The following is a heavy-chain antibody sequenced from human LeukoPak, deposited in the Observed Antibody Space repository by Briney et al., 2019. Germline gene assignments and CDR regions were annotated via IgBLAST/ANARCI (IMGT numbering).Heavy chain of an antibody. CDR1: RFNFASNW. CDR3: AGSLGPLTEY. V-gene: IGHV3-74*01. J-gene: IGHJ4*02. D-gene: IGHD7-27*01. CDR2: INSGGSGT. Sequence: GGSLRLSCAASRFNFASNWMHWVRQTPGKGLMWVSRINSGGSGTSYADSVEGRFTISRDNAKNTLYLQMNSLRAEDTAVYYCAGSLGPLTEYWGQGTLVTVSS.